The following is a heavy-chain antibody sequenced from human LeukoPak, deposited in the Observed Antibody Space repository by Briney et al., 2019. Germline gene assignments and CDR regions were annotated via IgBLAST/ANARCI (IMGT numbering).Heavy chain of an antibody. Sequence: PSETLSLTCAVSGGSISGGGYSWSWIRQPPGKGLEWIGYIYHSGSTYYNPSLKSRVTISVDRSKNQFSLKLSSVTAADTAVYYCARAPGWELRGAYGMDVWGQGTTVTVSS. V-gene: IGHV4-30-2*01. CDR2: IYHSGST. CDR3: ARAPGWELRGAYGMDV. CDR1: GGSISGGGYS. J-gene: IGHJ6*02. D-gene: IGHD1-26*01.